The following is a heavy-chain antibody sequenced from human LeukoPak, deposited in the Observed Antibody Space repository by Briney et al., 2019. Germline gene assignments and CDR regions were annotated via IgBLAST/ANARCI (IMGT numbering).Heavy chain of an antibody. V-gene: IGHV4-39*01. CDR1: GGSISSSSYY. D-gene: IGHD4-23*01. J-gene: IGHJ4*02. CDR3: ARRGGNSVRAHFDY. Sequence: SETLSLTCTVSGGSISSSSYYWGWIRQPPGKGLEWIGSIYYSGSTYYNPSLKSRVTISVDTSKNQFSLKLSSVTAADTAVYYCARRGGNSVRAHFDYWGQGTLVTVPS. CDR2: IYYSGST.